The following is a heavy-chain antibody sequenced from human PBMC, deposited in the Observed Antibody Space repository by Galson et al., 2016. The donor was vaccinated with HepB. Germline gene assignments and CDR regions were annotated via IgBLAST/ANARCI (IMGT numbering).Heavy chain of an antibody. V-gene: IGHV3-23*01. Sequence: SLRLSCAASGFTFSSFAMNWFRQAPGKGLEWVSGISGSGGSTYFAGSVKGRFTISRDNSKNTVDLQMNSLRAEDTAVYYCAGSYSGRKGASDIWGQGTMVTVSS. CDR2: ISGSGGST. J-gene: IGHJ3*02. CDR3: AGSYSGRKGASDI. CDR1: GFTFSSFA. D-gene: IGHD1-26*01.